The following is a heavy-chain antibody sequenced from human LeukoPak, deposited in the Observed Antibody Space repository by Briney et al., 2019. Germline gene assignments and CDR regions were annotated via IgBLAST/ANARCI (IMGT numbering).Heavy chain of an antibody. D-gene: IGHD1-26*01. CDR3: ARGYSGSYYFGDC. V-gene: IGHV3-48*03. CDR2: ISGGGTTI. Sequence: GGSLRLSCAASGFTFSSYEMNWVRQAPGKGLEWVSYISGGGTTIYLADSVKGRFTISRDNAKNSLYLQMNSLRAEDTGVYYCARGYSGSYYFGDCWGQGTLVTVSS. J-gene: IGHJ4*02. CDR1: GFTFSSYE.